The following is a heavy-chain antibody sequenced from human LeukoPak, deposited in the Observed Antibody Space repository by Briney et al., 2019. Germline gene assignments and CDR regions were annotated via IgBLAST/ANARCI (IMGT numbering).Heavy chain of an antibody. CDR2: IYYSGST. J-gene: IGHJ4*02. D-gene: IGHD1-26*01. CDR3: ARHERATKFDY. CDR1: GDSISGSSYY. V-gene: IGHV4-39*01. Sequence: SETLSLTCTVSGDSISGSSYYWGWIRQPPGKGLEWIGSIYYSGSTYYNPSLKSRVTISVDTSKNQFSLKLSSVTAADTAVYYCARHERATKFDYWGQGTLVIVSS.